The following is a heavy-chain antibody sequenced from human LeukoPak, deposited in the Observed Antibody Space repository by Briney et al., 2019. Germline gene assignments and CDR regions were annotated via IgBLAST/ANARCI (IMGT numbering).Heavy chain of an antibody. J-gene: IGHJ4*02. V-gene: IGHV3-53*01. CDR2: IYSGGST. CDR3: ARAMRGYSYILEH. CDR1: GFTVSSNY. D-gene: IGHD5-18*01. Sequence: GGSLRLSCAASGFTVSSNYMSWVRQAPGKGLEWVSVIYSGGSTYYADSVKGRFTISRDNSKNTLYLQMNSLRAEDTAVYYCARAMRGYSYILEHWGQGTLVTVSS.